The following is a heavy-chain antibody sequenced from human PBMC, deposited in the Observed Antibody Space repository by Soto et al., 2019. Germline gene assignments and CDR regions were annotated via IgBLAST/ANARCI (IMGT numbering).Heavy chain of an antibody. Sequence: EVQLVESGGGLVQPGGSLRLSCAASGFSFSDYNMNWVRQAPGKGLEWVSYISSSGSTISYADPVRGRFTSSRDNAKNSLYLQRNRLRAADTALYYCAGAIDIWGQGTVVTVAS. CDR1: GFSFSDYN. V-gene: IGHV3-48*01. J-gene: IGHJ3*02. CDR2: ISSSGSTI. CDR3: AGAIDI.